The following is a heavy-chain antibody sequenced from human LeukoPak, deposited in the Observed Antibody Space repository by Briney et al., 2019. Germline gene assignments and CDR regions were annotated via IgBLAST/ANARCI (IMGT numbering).Heavy chain of an antibody. D-gene: IGHD3-22*01. CDR1: GDSISSSSYY. V-gene: IGHV4-39*07. Sequence: SETLSLTCTVSGDSISSSSYYWGWIRQPPGKGLEWIGSIYYSGSTYYNPSLKSRVTISVDTSKNQFSLKLSSVTAADTAVYYCARWGTITMIVVGWGQGTLVTVSS. CDR3: ARWGTITMIVVG. CDR2: IYYSGST. J-gene: IGHJ4*02.